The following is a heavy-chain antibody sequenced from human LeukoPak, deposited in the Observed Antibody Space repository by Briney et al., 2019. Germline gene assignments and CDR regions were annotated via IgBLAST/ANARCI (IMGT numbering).Heavy chain of an antibody. V-gene: IGHV4-38-2*01. Sequence: PSETLSLTCVVSTYSISSGYSWGWTRQPPGKGLEWIGSMYLSGITYYNPSLKSRVTISVDKSENQFSLKVNFVTAADTAVYFCAKTDYGHYSGFEVWGQGIMVTVSS. CDR1: TYSISSGYS. CDR2: MYLSGIT. D-gene: IGHD4-17*01. J-gene: IGHJ3*01. CDR3: AKTDYGHYSGFEV.